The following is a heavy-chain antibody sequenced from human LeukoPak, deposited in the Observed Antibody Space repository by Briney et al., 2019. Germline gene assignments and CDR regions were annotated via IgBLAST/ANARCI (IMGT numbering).Heavy chain of an antibody. CDR2: IYYSGST. J-gene: IGHJ5*02. V-gene: IGHV4-39*01. CDR1: GGSISSSSYY. D-gene: IGHD2-2*01. Sequence: SETLSLTCTVSGGSISSSSYYWGWIRQPPGKGLEWIGSIYYSGSTYYNPSLKSRVTISVDTSKNQFSLKLSSVTAADTAVYYCARHSLGYCSSTSCSLMEDNWFDPWGQGTLVTVSS. CDR3: ARHSLGYCSSTSCSLMEDNWFDP.